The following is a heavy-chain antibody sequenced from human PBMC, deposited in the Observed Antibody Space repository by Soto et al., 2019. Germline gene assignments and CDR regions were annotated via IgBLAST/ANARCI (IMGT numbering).Heavy chain of an antibody. CDR2: ISYDGRNT. CDR3: AKGAGDRLSLGMDV. Sequence: QVQLVESGGGVVQPGWSLRLSCAASGFSISDYGMEWVRQAPGKGLEWVALISYDGRNTYYADSVKGRFTIFRDKSKDTLFLQMTGLRREDTAVYYCAKGAGDRLSLGMDVWGQGTTVTVSS. CDR1: GFSISDYG. D-gene: IGHD1-26*01. J-gene: IGHJ6*02. V-gene: IGHV3-30*18.